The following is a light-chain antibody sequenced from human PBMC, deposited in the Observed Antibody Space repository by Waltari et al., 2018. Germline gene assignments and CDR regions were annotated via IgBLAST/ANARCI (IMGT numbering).Light chain of an antibody. CDR3: ATWDDNLNGVF. CDR1: TAHTGGNP. J-gene: IGLJ2*01. CDR2: TSS. V-gene: IGLV1-44*01. Sequence: QSVLTQPPSVSGTPGQRATGSCPGSTAHTGGNPESRYQHVPGKAPQLVTPTSSERPSGVPDRFSASKSATSASLVISGLQSEDEADYYCATWDDNLNGVFFGGGTRLTVL.